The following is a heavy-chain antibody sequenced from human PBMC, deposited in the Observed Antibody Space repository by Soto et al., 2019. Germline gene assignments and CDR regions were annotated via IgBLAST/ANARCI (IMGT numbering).Heavy chain of an antibody. Sequence: PGGSLRLSCAASGFSISDHYMSWIRQAPGKGLEWVSYSSNSGTFTKYADSVKGRFSISRDNAKNSLYLEINSLRGEDTAIYYCARSADNYNVLDYWGQGTPVTVSS. D-gene: IGHD3-10*02. CDR2: SSNSGTFT. J-gene: IGHJ4*02. V-gene: IGHV3-11*03. CDR1: GFSISDHY. CDR3: ARSADNYNVLDY.